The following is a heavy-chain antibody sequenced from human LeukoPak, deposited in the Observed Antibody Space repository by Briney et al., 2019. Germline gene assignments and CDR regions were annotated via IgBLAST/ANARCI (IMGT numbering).Heavy chain of an antibody. J-gene: IGHJ4*02. CDR3: AKRGVVIRVILVGFHKEAYYFDS. Sequence: GGSLRLSCAVSGITLSNYGMSWVRQAPGKGLAGVAGISDSGGRTNYADSVKGRFTISRENSKNTLYLQMNSLRAEDTAVYFCAKRGVVIRVILVGFHKEAYYFDSWGQGALVTVSS. D-gene: IGHD3-10*01. CDR2: ISDSGGRT. V-gene: IGHV3-23*01. CDR1: GITLSNYG.